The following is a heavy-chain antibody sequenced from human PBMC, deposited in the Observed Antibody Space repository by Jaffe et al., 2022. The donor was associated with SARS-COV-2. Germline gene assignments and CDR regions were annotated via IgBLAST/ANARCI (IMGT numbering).Heavy chain of an antibody. CDR3: AKCSSSWFFDL. CDR2: INVDNGNT. CDR1: GYTFTTSA. Sequence: QVQFVQSGAEVSKPGASVKVSCKASGYTFTTSAIHWVRQAPGQGLEWMGWINVDNGNTRYSQKFQGRVTISSDTSASTAYMELTSLRSEDTAVYYCAKCSSSWFFDLWGQGTLVTVSS. J-gene: IGHJ4*02. D-gene: IGHD6-13*01. V-gene: IGHV1-3*01.